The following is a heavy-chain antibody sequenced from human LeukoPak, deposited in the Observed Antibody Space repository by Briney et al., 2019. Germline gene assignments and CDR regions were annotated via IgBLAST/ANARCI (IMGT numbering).Heavy chain of an antibody. V-gene: IGHV3-23*01. J-gene: IGHJ4*02. Sequence: GGSLRLSCAASGFTFSSYAMSWVRQAPGKGLEWVSAISGSGGSTYYADSVKGRFTISRDNSKNTLYLQMNSLRAEDAAVYYCAKEVDIVVVVAANNYWGQGTLVTVSS. D-gene: IGHD2-15*01. CDR3: AKEVDIVVVVAANNY. CDR2: ISGSGGST. CDR1: GFTFSSYA.